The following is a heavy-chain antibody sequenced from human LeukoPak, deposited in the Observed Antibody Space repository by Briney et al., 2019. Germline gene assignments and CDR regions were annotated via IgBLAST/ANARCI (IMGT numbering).Heavy chain of an antibody. D-gene: IGHD2-21*01. V-gene: IGHV1-58*01. CDR2: IVVGSGNT. CDR1: GFTFTISA. Sequence: SVKVSCKPSGFTFTISAVQWVRQARGQRLEWIGWIVVGSGNTNYAQKFQERVTITRDMSTSTAYMELSSLRSEDTAVYYCAAVGIRNDYYYYMDVWGKGTTVTVSS. CDR3: AAVGIRNDYYYYMDV. J-gene: IGHJ6*03.